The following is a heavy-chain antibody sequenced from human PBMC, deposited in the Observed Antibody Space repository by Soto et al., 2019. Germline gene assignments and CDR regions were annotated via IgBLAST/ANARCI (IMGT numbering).Heavy chain of an antibody. D-gene: IGHD2-2*01. V-gene: IGHV1-18*01. CDR3: ATVGCSSTSCYVSAFDI. CDR1: GYTFTSYG. J-gene: IGHJ3*02. CDR2: ISDYNGNT. Sequence: QVQLVQSGAEVKKPGASVKVSCKASGYTFTSYGISWVRQAPGQGLEGRGWISDYNGNTNYAQKLQGRVTMTTDTSTSTAYMELRSLRSDDTAVYYCATVGCSSTSCYVSAFDIWGQGTMVTVSS.